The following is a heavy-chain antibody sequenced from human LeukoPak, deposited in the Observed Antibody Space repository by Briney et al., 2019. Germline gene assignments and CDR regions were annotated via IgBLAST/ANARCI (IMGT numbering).Heavy chain of an antibody. CDR3: AKDRRFLEWLPTPSDV. D-gene: IGHD3-3*01. Sequence: GGSLRLSCAASGFTFSSYAMSWVRQAPGKGLECVSAISGSGGSTYYADSVKGRFTISRDNSKNTLYLQMNSLRAEDTAVYYCAKDRRFLEWLPTPSDVWGKGTTVTVSS. CDR2: ISGSGGST. CDR1: GFTFSSYA. J-gene: IGHJ6*04. V-gene: IGHV3-23*01.